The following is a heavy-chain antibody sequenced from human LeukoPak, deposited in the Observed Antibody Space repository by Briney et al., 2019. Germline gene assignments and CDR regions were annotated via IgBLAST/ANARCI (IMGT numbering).Heavy chain of an antibody. Sequence: GGSLRLSCAASGFTVSSFWMHWVRKAPGKGLVWVSRISSDGSNTYYADSVKGRFTISRDTAMNTLYLHMHSLREEDTADYYCTRGRGAYGWFDPWGQGTQVTVSS. CDR2: ISSDGSNT. V-gene: IGHV3-74*01. CDR3: TRGRGAYGWFDP. D-gene: IGHD3-10*01. J-gene: IGHJ5*02. CDR1: GFTVSSFW.